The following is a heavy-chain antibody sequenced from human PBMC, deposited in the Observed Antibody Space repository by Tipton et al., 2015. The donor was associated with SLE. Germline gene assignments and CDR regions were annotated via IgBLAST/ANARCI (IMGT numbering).Heavy chain of an antibody. D-gene: IGHD3-22*01. J-gene: IGHJ4*02. V-gene: IGHV4-4*07. CDR3: AREDYYESRGSFGY. Sequence: TLSLTCTVSGGSISIYYWSWIRQPAGKGLEWIGRIYTTVSANYNPSLKSRVTMSLDTSKNQFSLQLSSVTAADTAVNYCAREDYYESRGSFGYWGQGALVTVSS. CDR2: IYTTVSA. CDR1: GGSISIYY.